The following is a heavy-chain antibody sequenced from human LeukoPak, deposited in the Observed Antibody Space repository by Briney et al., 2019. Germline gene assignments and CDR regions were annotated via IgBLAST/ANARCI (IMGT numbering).Heavy chain of an antibody. CDR1: GYTFTSYA. D-gene: IGHD3-22*01. J-gene: IGHJ4*02. Sequence: SVKVSCKASGYTFTSYAISWVRQAPGHGLEWMGGIIPIFGTANYAQKFQGRVTITADESTSTAYMELSSLRSEDTAVYYCARTASGYYWDFDYWGQGTLVTVSS. CDR2: IIPIFGTA. V-gene: IGHV1-69*13. CDR3: ARTASGYYWDFDY.